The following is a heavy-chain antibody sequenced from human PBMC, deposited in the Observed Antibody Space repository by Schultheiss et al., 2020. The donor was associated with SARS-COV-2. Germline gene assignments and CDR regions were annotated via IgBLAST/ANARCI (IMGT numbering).Heavy chain of an antibody. CDR1: GGSISSYY. J-gene: IGHJ6*03. V-gene: IGHV4-59*12. CDR2: IYYSGST. CDR3: AKSASYYYYYYMDV. Sequence: GSLRLSCTVSGGSISSYYWSWIRQPPGKGLEWIGYIYYSGSTNYNPSLKSRVTISVDTSKNQFSLKLSSVTAADTAVYYCAKSASYYYYYYMDVWGKGTTVTVSS.